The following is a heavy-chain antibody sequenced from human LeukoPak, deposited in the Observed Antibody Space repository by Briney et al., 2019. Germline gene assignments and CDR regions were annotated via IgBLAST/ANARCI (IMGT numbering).Heavy chain of an antibody. D-gene: IGHD4-4*01. V-gene: IGHV3-7*01. CDR3: AREYSYYGMDV. Sequence: GGSLRLSCVASRFTFSNYWMSWVRQAPGKGLEWVANINQDGSKKRYADSVKGRFTISRDNAKNSLYLQMNSLRAEDTAVYYCAREYSYYGMDVWGQGTTVTVS. CDR2: INQDGSKK. CDR1: RFTFSNYW. J-gene: IGHJ6*02.